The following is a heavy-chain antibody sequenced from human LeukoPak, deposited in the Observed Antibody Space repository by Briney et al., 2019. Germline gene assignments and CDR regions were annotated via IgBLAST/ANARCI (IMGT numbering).Heavy chain of an antibody. CDR1: GGSIGSHY. V-gene: IGHV4-59*11. D-gene: IGHD3-10*01. CDR3: ARSFGSGILDRESYFDY. CDR2: VYDIGST. J-gene: IGHJ4*02. Sequence: SETLSLTCTVSGGSIGSHYWTWIRQTPGKGLEWIGYVYDIGSTKYNPSLKSRVTISVDTSKNQFSLRLSSVTAADTAVYYCARSFGSGILDRESYFDYWGQGTLVTVSS.